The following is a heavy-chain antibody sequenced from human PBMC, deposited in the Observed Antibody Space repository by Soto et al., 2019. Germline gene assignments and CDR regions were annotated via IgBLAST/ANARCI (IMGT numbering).Heavy chain of an antibody. V-gene: IGHV1-2*04. CDR3: ARGLALIAAAGTLYHRESYYYGMDV. Sequence: ASVKVSCKASGYTFTGYYMHWVRQAPGQGLEWMGWINPNSGGTNYAQKFQGWVTMTRDTSISTAYMELSRLRSDDTAVYYCARGLALIAAAGTLYHRESYYYGMDVWGQ. J-gene: IGHJ6*02. CDR2: INPNSGGT. CDR1: GYTFTGYY. D-gene: IGHD6-13*01.